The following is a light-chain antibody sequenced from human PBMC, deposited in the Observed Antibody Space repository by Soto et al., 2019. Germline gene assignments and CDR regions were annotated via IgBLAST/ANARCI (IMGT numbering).Light chain of an antibody. CDR2: DAS. Sequence: DIQMTQSPSTLSASVGDRVTITCRASQSISSWLAWYQQKPGKAPKLLIYDASRLESGVPSRFRGSGSGTAFTLTISSLQPDDFATYYCQQYNRYSLYTFGQGTKPEIK. V-gene: IGKV1-5*01. CDR3: QQYNRYSLYT. J-gene: IGKJ2*01. CDR1: QSISSW.